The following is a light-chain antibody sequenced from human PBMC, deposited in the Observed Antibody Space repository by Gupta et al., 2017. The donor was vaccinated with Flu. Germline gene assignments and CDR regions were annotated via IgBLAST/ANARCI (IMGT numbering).Light chain of an antibody. Sequence: RVTLSCSGSSYNIGSNTVNWYQQLPGTAPKLLIYKNNQRPSGVPDRFSGSESGTSASLAISGLQSEDEADYYCAAWDDSLNGWVFGGGTKLTVL. J-gene: IGLJ3*02. CDR2: KNN. CDR1: SYNIGSNT. V-gene: IGLV1-44*01. CDR3: AAWDDSLNGWV.